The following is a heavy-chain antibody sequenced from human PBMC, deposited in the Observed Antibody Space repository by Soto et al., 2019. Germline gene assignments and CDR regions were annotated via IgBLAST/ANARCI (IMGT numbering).Heavy chain of an antibody. CDR1: GFTFTNYA. J-gene: IGHJ4*02. D-gene: IGHD2-15*01. Sequence: GGSLRLSCAASGFTFTNYAMSWVRQAPGKGLEWVSGISASGRSTYYADSVKGRFTISRDNSRNTLNLQMNSLRGDDTATYYCAKVQLSGGSSFDHWGQGTLVTVSS. V-gene: IGHV3-23*01. CDR2: ISASGRST. CDR3: AKVQLSGGSSFDH.